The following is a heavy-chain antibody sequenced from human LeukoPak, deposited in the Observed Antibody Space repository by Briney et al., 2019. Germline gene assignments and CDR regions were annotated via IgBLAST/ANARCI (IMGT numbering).Heavy chain of an antibody. J-gene: IGHJ4*02. CDR3: ARSLPDFWSGSFDY. V-gene: IGHV4-39*07. CDR1: GASISNSAYY. CDR2: VHYSGST. D-gene: IGHD3-3*01. Sequence: PSETLSLTCTVSGASISNSAYYWLWIRQPPGEGLECIGTVHYSGSTFYSPSLKSRVNISVDTSKNQFSLKLSSVTAADTAVYYCARSLPDFWSGSFDYWGQGTLVTVSS.